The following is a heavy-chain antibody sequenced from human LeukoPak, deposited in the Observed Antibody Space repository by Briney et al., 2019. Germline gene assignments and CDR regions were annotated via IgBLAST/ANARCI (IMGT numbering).Heavy chain of an antibody. J-gene: IGHJ4*02. CDR2: IYSGGST. V-gene: IGHV3-53*01. CDR1: GFTVSSNY. Sequence: GGSLRLSCAASGFTVSSNYMSWVRQAPAKGLEWVSVIYSGGSTYYADSVKGRFTISRDNSKNTLYLQMNSLRAEDTAVYYCARWGGYSYGYDYWGQGTLVTVSS. CDR3: ARWGGYSYGYDY. D-gene: IGHD5-18*01.